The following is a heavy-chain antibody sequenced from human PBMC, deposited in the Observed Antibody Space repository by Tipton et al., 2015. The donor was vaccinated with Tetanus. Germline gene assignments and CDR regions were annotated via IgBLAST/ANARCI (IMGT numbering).Heavy chain of an antibody. J-gene: IGHJ5*02. CDR1: GYTFTHYG. CDR2: ISPFNENV. V-gene: IGHV1-18*01. D-gene: IGHD3/OR15-3a*01. CDR3: ARGRGLGPHEYFEH. Sequence: QVQLVQSGAEVKKPEASVKVSCKASGYTFTHYGVNWVRQAPGQGLEWMGWISPFNENVNYAEKFQGRLTMTTDRSTATVYMDLRSLRSDDTAVYYCARGRGLGPHEYFEHWGQGTLVTVSS.